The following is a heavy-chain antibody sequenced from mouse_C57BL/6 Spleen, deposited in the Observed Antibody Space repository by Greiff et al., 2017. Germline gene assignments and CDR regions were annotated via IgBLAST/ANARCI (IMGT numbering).Heavy chain of an antibody. V-gene: IGHV1-76*01. CDR2: IYPGSGNT. D-gene: IGHD1-1*01. CDR1: GYTFTDYY. J-gene: IGHJ1*03. Sequence: QVQLQQSGAELVRPGASVKLSCKASGYTFTDYYINWVKQRPGQGLEWIARIYPGSGNTYYNEKFKGKATLTAEKSSSTAYMQLSSLTSEDSAVYFCAREGYYYGSSYSSFGYFDVWGTGTTVTVSS. CDR3: AREGYYYGSSYSSFGYFDV.